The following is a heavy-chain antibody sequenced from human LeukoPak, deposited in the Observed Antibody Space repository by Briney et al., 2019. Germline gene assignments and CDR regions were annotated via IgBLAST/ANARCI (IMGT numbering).Heavy chain of an antibody. V-gene: IGHV1-69*13. CDR3: AWGVAADPNNFDY. D-gene: IGHD2-15*01. J-gene: IGHJ4*02. Sequence: VASVTVSCKASGGTFSSYAISWVRQAPGQGLEWMGGIIPIFGTANYVQKFQGRVTITADESTSTAYMELSSLRSEDTAVYYCAWGVAADPNNFDYWGQGTLVTVSS. CDR1: GGTFSSYA. CDR2: IIPIFGTA.